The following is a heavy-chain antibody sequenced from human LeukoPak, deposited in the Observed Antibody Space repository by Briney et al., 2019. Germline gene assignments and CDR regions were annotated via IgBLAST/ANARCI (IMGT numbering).Heavy chain of an antibody. CDR3: ARVGVSGIAVAGGNY. CDR2: IYSGGST. Sequence: GGSLTLSCAASGFTVSSNYMSWVRQAPGKGLEWVSVIYSGGSTYYADSVKGRFTISRDNSKNTLYLQMNSLRAEDTAVYYCARVGVSGIAVAGGNYWGQGTLVTVSS. D-gene: IGHD6-19*01. V-gene: IGHV3-66*01. J-gene: IGHJ4*02. CDR1: GFTVSSNY.